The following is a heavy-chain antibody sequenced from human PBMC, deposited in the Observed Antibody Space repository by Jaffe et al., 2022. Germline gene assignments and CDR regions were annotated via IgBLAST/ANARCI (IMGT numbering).Heavy chain of an antibody. CDR1: GFTFSGSA. Sequence: EVQLVESGGGLVQPGGSLKLSCAASGFTFSGSAMHWVRQASGKGLEWVGRIRSKANSYATAYAASVKGRFTISRDDSKNTAYLQMNSLKTEDTAVYYCTLITPMDVWGKGTTVTVSS. D-gene: IGHD2-8*01. J-gene: IGHJ6*03. CDR3: TLITPMDV. V-gene: IGHV3-73*02. CDR2: IRSKANSYAT.